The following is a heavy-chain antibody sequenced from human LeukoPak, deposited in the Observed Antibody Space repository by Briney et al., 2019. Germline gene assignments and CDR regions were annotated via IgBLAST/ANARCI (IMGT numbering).Heavy chain of an antibody. CDR1: GYTFTGYY. J-gene: IGHJ4*02. CDR2: INPNSGGT. Sequence: GASVKVSCKASGYTFTGYYVHWVRQAPGQGLEWMGWINPNSGGTNYAQKFQGRVTMTRDTSISTAYMELSRLRSDDTAVYYCARFYDSSGYIDYWGQGTLVTVSS. D-gene: IGHD3-22*01. CDR3: ARFYDSSGYIDY. V-gene: IGHV1-2*02.